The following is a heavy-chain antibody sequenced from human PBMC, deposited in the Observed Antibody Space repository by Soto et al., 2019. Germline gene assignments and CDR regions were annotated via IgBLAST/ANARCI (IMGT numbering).Heavy chain of an antibody. CDR1: GFTFSNNW. Sequence: PGGSLRLSCAASGFTFSNNWIHWVRQAPGKGLVWVSGIKSDGSSTTYADSAKGRFTISRDNAKNTLYLQMNSLRAEETAVYYCASADPFHYGGNSGFDFWGQGTLVTVSS. CDR2: IKSDGSST. V-gene: IGHV3-74*03. D-gene: IGHD4-17*01. CDR3: ASADPFHYGGNSGFDF. J-gene: IGHJ4*02.